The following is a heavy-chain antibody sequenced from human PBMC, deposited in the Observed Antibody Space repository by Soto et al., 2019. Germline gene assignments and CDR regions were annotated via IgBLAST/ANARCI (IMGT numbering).Heavy chain of an antibody. CDR3: ASFSPGLGMTTAFDY. CDR2: IIPIFGTA. V-gene: IGHV1-69*12. D-gene: IGHD4-17*01. CDR1: GGTFSSYA. J-gene: IGHJ4*02. Sequence: QVQLVQSGAEVKKPGSSVKVSCKASGGTFSSYAISWVRQAPGQGLEWMGGIIPIFGTANYAQKFQGRVRITADESTSTAYMELSSLRSEDTAVYYCASFSPGLGMTTAFDYWGQGTLVTVSS.